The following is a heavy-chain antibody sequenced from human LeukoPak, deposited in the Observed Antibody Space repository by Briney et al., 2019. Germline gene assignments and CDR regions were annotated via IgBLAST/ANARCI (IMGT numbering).Heavy chain of an antibody. Sequence: GRSLRLSCAASGFTFSSYGMHWVRQAPGKGLEWVAVIWYDGSNKYYADSVKGRFTISRDNSKNTLYLQMNSLRAEDTAVYYCARDRERYYYGSGRDYWGQGTLVTVSS. CDR1: GFTFSSYG. V-gene: IGHV3-33*01. J-gene: IGHJ4*02. CDR3: ARDRERYYYGSGRDY. D-gene: IGHD3-10*01. CDR2: IWYDGSNK.